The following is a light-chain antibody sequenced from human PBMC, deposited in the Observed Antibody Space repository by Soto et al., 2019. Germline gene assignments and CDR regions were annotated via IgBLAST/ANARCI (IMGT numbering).Light chain of an antibody. CDR1: QAINTY. Sequence: DIELTQSPSILSASVGDRVTITCRASQAINTYLAWYQHKPGKAPNLLIYAASTLQSGVPSRFSGSGSGTNFTLTSSSLEHEDFAVYYCQQRRSWQVTFGQGTRLEI. J-gene: IGKJ5*01. CDR2: AAS. CDR3: QQRRSWQVT. V-gene: IGKV1-9*01.